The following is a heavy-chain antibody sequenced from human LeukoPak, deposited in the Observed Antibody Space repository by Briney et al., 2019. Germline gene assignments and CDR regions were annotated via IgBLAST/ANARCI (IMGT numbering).Heavy chain of an antibody. V-gene: IGHV5-51*01. D-gene: IGHD6-19*01. CDR1: WSIFIRYW. J-gene: IGHJ4*02. CDR3: ARRDSGFEFFEY. CDR2: IYSGDSDS. Sequence: GESPKISCKGSWSIFIRYWIGCVRQMPREGLEWMGMIYSGDSDSRYSPSFQGQVTISADKSIRTAYLQWSSLRASDTAMYYCARRDSGFEFFEYWGQGTLVTVS.